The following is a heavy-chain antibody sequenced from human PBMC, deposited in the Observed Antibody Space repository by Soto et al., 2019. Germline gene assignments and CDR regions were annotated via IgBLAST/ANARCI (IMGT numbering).Heavy chain of an antibody. D-gene: IGHD5-12*01. J-gene: IGHJ4*02. CDR2: INPIDSDT. V-gene: IGHV5-51*01. Sequence: GESLKISCKASGYIFSTYWIAWVRQMPGKGLEWIGIINPIDSDTRYSPSFQGQVTISADKSISTTYLHWSSLKASDTAIYYCARQWNFDYWGQGNLVTVSS. CDR3: ARQWNFDY. CDR1: GYIFSTYW.